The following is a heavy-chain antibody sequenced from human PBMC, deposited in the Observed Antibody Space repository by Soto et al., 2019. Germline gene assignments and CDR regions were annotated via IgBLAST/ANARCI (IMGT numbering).Heavy chain of an antibody. V-gene: IGHV4-59*01. D-gene: IGHD3-9*01. CDR1: GGSISSYY. CDR3: ARETGQHFQH. J-gene: IGHJ1*01. Sequence: SETLSLTCTVSGGSISSYYWSWIRQPPGKGLEWIGYIYYSGSTNYNPSLKSRVTISVDTSKNQFSLKLSSVTAADTAVYYCARETGQHFQHWGQGTLVTVSS. CDR2: IYYSGST.